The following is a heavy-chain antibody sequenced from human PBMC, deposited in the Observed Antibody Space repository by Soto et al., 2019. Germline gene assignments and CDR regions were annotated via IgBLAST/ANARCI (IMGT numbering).Heavy chain of an antibody. CDR2: ISSGSTYI. D-gene: IGHD6-6*01. V-gene: IGHV3-21*01. CDR1: GFTFSSYS. J-gene: IGHJ4*02. Sequence: GGSLRLSCAASGFTFSSYSMNWVRQAPGKGLEWVSSISSGSTYIYYADSVKGRFTISRDNARNSLYLQMNSLRAEDTAVYYCARLKHTSSSSEYYFDYWGQGTLVTVSS. CDR3: ARLKHTSSSSEYYFDY.